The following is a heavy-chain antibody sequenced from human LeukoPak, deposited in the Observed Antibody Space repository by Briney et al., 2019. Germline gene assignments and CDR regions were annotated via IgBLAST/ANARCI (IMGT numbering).Heavy chain of an antibody. CDR1: GFTFSSYA. J-gene: IGHJ4*02. CDR2: ISGSGGST. CDR3: AKCNSEDYYGSY. Sequence: GGSLRLSCAASGFTFSSYAMSSVRQAPGKGLEWVSAISGSGGSTYYADSVKGRFTISRDNSKNTLYLQMNSLRAEDTAVYYCAKCNSEDYYGSYWGQGTLVTVSS. V-gene: IGHV3-23*01. D-gene: IGHD3-10*01.